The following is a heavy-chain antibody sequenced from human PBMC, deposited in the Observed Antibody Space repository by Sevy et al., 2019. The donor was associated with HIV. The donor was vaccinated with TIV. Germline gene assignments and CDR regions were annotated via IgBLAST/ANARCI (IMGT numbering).Heavy chain of an antibody. J-gene: IGHJ5*02. Sequence: GGSLRLSCAASGLRFNSYAMTWVRQAPGKGLEWVSSISGSGGSTYYADSVKGRFTISRDNSKNTVYLEMNSLRAEDTALYYCAKGDSGGYYAWGQGTLVTVSS. CDR2: ISGSGGST. CDR3: AKGDSGGYYA. D-gene: IGHD3-22*01. CDR1: GLRFNSYA. V-gene: IGHV3-23*01.